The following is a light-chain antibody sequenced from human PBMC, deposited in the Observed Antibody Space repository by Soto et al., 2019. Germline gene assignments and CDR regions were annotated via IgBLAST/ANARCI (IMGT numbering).Light chain of an antibody. CDR2: GAS. CDR3: QQYKT. V-gene: IGKV3-15*01. J-gene: IGKJ1*01. Sequence: EIVMTQSPATLSVSPGERATLSCRASQSVSSNLAWYQQKPGQAPRLLIYGASTRATGIPARFSGSGSGTEFTLTISSLQSEDFAVYYCQQYKTFGQGTKVDNK. CDR1: QSVSSN.